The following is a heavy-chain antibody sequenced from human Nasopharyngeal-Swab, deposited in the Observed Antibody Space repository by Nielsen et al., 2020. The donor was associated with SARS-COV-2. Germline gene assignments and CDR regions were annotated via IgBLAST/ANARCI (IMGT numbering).Heavy chain of an antibody. CDR1: GFTFSSYA. J-gene: IGHJ4*02. V-gene: IGHV3-23*01. Sequence: GASLKISCAASGFTFSSYAMSWVRQAPGKGLEWVSAISGSGGSTYYADSVKGRFTISRDNSKNTLYLQMNSLRAEDTAVYYCAKDAEGIVVVQFDYWGQGTLVTVSS. D-gene: IGHD3-22*01. CDR2: ISGSGGST. CDR3: AKDAEGIVVVQFDY.